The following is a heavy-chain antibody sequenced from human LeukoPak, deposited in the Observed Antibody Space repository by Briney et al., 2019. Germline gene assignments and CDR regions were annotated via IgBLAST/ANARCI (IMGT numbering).Heavy chain of an antibody. D-gene: IGHD6-13*01. CDR2: IYYSGST. CDR3: ARAHSSSIRTTFDP. V-gene: IGHV4-59*01. Sequence: GSLRLSCAASGFNFDDTAMHWVRQPPGKGLEWIGYIYYSGSTNYNPSLKSRVTISVDTSKNQFSLKLSSVTAADTAVYYCARAHSSSIRTTFDPWGQGTLVTVSS. J-gene: IGHJ5*02. CDR1: GFNFDDTA.